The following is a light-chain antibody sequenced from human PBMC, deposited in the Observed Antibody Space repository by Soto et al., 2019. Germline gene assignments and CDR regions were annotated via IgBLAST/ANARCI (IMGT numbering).Light chain of an antibody. CDR1: QGLGNTY. CDR3: MQATHWPYT. V-gene: IGKV2-30*01. J-gene: IGKJ2*01. Sequence: DVVMTQSPLSLPVTLGQPASISCRSSQGLGNTYLNWFHQRPGQSPRRLIYKVSNRDSGVPDRFSGSGSVTDFTLKISRVEAEDVGLYFCMQATHWPYTFGQGTKLEI. CDR2: KVS.